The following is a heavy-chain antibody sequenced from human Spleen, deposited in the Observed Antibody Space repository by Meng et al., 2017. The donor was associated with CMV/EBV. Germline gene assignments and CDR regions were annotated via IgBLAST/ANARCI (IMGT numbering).Heavy chain of an antibody. CDR1: GYTFTGYY. J-gene: IGHJ4*02. CDR2: INPNSGGT. V-gene: IGHV1-2*02. Sequence: ASVKVSCKASGYTFTGYYMHWVRQAPGQGLEWMGWINPNSGGTNYAQKFQGRVSMTRDTSISTAYMELSRLRSDDTAVYYCARASIVGADLDYWGQGTLVTVSS. CDR3: ARASIVGADLDY. D-gene: IGHD1-26*01.